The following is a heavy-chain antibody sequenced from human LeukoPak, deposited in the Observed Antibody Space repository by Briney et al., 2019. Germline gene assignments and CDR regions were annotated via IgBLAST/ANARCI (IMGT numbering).Heavy chain of an antibody. CDR2: IHWNGDST. J-gene: IGHJ4*02. V-gene: IGHV3-20*03. Sequence: WIRQPPGKGLEWVSGIHWNGDSTGYADSVKGRFTIPRDNAKNSLYLQMNSLRAEDTALYYCARVQRWGYSNYFDYWGQGTLVTVSS. D-gene: IGHD4-11*01. CDR3: ARVQRWGYSNYFDY.